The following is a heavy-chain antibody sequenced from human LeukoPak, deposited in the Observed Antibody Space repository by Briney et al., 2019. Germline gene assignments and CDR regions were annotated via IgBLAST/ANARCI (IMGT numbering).Heavy chain of an antibody. Sequence: WETLSLTCAVYGGSFSGYYSSWIRQPPGKGLEWIGEINHSGSANSNPSLKSRVTISVDTSKNQFSLKLSSVTAADTAVYYCARGVAVAGTVGVYYFDYWGQGTLVTVSS. CDR1: GGSFSGYY. D-gene: IGHD6-19*01. J-gene: IGHJ4*02. CDR2: INHSGSA. V-gene: IGHV4-34*01. CDR3: ARGVAVAGTVGVYYFDY.